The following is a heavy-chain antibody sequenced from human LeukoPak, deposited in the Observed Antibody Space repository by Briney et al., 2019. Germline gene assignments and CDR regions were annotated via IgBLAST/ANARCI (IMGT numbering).Heavy chain of an antibody. CDR1: GFTVSTNY. CDR3: AKPTKKISGWYFFDY. J-gene: IGHJ4*02. V-gene: IGHV3-9*01. Sequence: GGSLRLSCAASGFTVSTNYMSWVRQGPGKGLEWVSGISYNSGSVGYADSVKGRFTISRDNARNSLYLQMNSLRAEDTALYYCAKPTKKISGWYFFDYWGQGTPVTVSS. D-gene: IGHD6-19*01. CDR2: ISYNSGSV.